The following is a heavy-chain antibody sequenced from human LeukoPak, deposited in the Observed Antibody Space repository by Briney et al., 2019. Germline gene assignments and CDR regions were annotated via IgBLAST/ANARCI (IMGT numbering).Heavy chain of an antibody. CDR3: AKGRVGANGYYYYGMDV. J-gene: IGHJ6*02. Sequence: GRSLRLPCAATGFTFSSFSMHWVRQAPGKGLEWVAVISYDGSNKYYADSVKGRFAISRDNSKNTLYLQMNSLRTEDTAVYYCAKGRVGANGYYYYGMDVWGQGTTVTVSS. CDR2: ISYDGSNK. D-gene: IGHD1-26*01. CDR1: GFTFSSFS. V-gene: IGHV3-30*18.